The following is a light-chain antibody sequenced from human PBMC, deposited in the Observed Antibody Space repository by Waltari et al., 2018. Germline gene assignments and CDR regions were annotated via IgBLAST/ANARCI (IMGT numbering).Light chain of an antibody. J-gene: IGKJ1*01. CDR3: QMYVRLPVT. V-gene: IGKV3-20*01. CDR1: QSVGRA. CDR2: DAS. Sequence: EIVLTQSPGTLALSPGERATLSCRASQSVGRALAWYQQKPGQAPRLLIYDASSRATGISVKFSGSGSGTDFSLTISRVEPEDFAVYFCQMYVRLPVTFGQGTKVEVK.